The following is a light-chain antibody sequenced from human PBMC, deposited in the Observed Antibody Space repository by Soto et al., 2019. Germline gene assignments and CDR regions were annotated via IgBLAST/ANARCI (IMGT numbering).Light chain of an antibody. CDR1: QGISNW. J-gene: IGKJ4*01. CDR2: GAY. CDR3: QQTNTFFPLT. Sequence: DIQMTQSPSSVSASVGDRVTITCRASQGISNWLAWYQQQPGSAPKLLIYGAYTLQTGVPSRFSGGGSGTHFTLIISSLQPEDFATYYCQQTNTFFPLTFGGGTRVEIK. V-gene: IGKV1-12*01.